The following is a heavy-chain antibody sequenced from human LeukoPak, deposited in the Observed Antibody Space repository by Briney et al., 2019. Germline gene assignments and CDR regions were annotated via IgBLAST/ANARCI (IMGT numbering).Heavy chain of an antibody. V-gene: IGHV1-24*01. J-gene: IGHJ4*02. CDR2: FDPEEGET. CDR1: GYSLTKLP. Sequence: ASVKVSCKVSGYSLTKLPINWVRQPPGKGLEWMGGFDPEEGETIYSQKFQGRLTMTEDTSADTAYMELNNLRSEGTAVYYCATGLIVIVKEALWNDFWGQGTLVTVSS. CDR3: ATGLIVIVKEALWNDF. D-gene: IGHD2/OR15-2a*01.